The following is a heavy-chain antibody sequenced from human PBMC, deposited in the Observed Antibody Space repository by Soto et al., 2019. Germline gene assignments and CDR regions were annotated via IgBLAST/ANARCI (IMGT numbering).Heavy chain of an antibody. CDR2: IHYGGAT. V-gene: IGHV4-59*08. Sequence: QEQLQESGPGLVKPSETLSLTCTVSGGSISSSYWSWVRLSPGKGLEWIGHIHYGGATTYNPSLKSRITMTLGTSRNQFFLKLRSVTAADTAVYFCARLHNSSGWTDLDLWGQGTLVTVSS. CDR3: ARLHNSSGWTDLDL. D-gene: IGHD6-19*01. J-gene: IGHJ4*02. CDR1: GGSISSSY.